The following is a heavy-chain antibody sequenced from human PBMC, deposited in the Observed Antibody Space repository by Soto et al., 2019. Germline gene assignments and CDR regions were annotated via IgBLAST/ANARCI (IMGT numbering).Heavy chain of an antibody. D-gene: IGHD3-10*01. CDR1: GYTFTRDQ. CDR3: GRVMRSLLSITALDT. Sequence: SVKVSCKASGYTFTRDQIHWVRQAPGQGLEWMGMIEPSGGKTNYAQKFQGRVTLTSDTSTSTVYMALSSLRSDDTAIYFCGRVMRSLLSITALDTWGQGTLVTVSS. V-gene: IGHV1-46*01. CDR2: IEPSGGKT. J-gene: IGHJ5*02.